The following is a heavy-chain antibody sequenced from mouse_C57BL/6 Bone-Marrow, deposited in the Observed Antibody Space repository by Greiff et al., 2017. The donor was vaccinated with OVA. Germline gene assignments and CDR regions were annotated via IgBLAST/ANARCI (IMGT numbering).Heavy chain of an antibody. CDR3: ARDGIYGRLPGGYFDV. CDR2: ISDGGSYT. D-gene: IGHD1-1*01. CDR1: GFTFSSYA. Sequence: EVKLMESGGGLVKPGGSLKLSCAASGFTFSSYAMSWVRQTPEKRLEWVATISDGGSYTYYPDNVKGRFTISRDNAKNNLYLQMSHLKSEDTAMYYGARDGIYGRLPGGYFDVWGTGTTVTVAS. V-gene: IGHV5-4*01. J-gene: IGHJ1*03.